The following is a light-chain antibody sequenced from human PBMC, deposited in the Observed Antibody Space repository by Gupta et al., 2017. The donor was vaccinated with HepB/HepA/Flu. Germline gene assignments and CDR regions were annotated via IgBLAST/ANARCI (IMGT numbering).Light chain of an antibody. Sequence: EIVMTQSPATLSVSPGERATHSCRASQSVAINLAWYQQKPGQAPRLLIYGASTRAPGIPGRFSGSGSGTEFTLTISSLQSEDFAVYYCQQCNNWPRSFGEGTKVEIK. V-gene: IGKV3-15*01. J-gene: IGKJ2*04. CDR3: QQCNNWPRS. CDR2: GAS. CDR1: QSVAIN.